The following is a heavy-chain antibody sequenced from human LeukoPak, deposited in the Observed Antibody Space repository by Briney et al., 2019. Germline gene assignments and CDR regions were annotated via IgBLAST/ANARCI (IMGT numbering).Heavy chain of an antibody. Sequence: SETLSLTCTVSGGSISSSSYYWGWIRQPPWKGLEWIGSIYYSGSTYYNPSLKSRVTISVDTSKNQFSLKLSSVTAADTAVYYCARHGRGYYMDVWGKGTTVTISS. CDR3: ARHGRGYYMDV. CDR2: IYYSGST. J-gene: IGHJ6*03. CDR1: GGSISSSSYY. V-gene: IGHV4-39*01. D-gene: IGHD3-10*01.